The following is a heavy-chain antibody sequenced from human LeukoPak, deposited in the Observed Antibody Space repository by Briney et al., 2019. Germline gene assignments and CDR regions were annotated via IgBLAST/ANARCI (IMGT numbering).Heavy chain of an antibody. D-gene: IGHD3-16*01. CDR1: GGSIGTYY. J-gene: IGHJ4*02. CDR2: IFTTGGA. V-gene: IGHV4-4*07. Sequence: PSETLSLTCTVSGGSIGTYYWSWIRQPAGEGLEWIGCIFTTGGADYNPSLKSRVTMSLDTSRNQFSLKLNSVTAADTAVYYCAREGPSWGLSWGQGALVTVSS. CDR3: AREGPSWGLS.